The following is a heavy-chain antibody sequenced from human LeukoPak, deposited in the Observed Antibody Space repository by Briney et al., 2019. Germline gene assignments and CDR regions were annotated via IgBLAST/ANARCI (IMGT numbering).Heavy chain of an antibody. CDR2: SSIVATQK. CDR3: VREGQQWLVEGSWYFDL. Sequence: GSLRLSCAASGFTFSSYPLHWVRQTPGKGLEWMALSSIVATQKYNADAMKGRFTISRDNSKNTLYLQMNSLRFEDTAVYYCVREGQQWLVEGSWYFDLWGRGTLVTVSS. V-gene: IGHV3-30*04. J-gene: IGHJ2*01. D-gene: IGHD6-19*01. CDR1: GFTFSSYP.